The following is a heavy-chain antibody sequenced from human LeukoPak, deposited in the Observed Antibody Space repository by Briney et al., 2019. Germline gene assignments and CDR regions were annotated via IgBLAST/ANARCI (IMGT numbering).Heavy chain of an antibody. CDR3: ARDEGLLWFGEPILD. V-gene: IGHV3-7*04. CDR1: GFTFSSYW. J-gene: IGHJ4*02. D-gene: IGHD3-10*01. CDR2: IKQDGSEK. Sequence: PGGSLRLSCAASGFTFSSYWMSWVRQAPGKGLEWVANIKQDGSEKYYVDSVKGRFTISRDNAKNSLYLQMNSLGAEDTAVYYCARDEGLLWFGEPILDWGQGTLVTVSS.